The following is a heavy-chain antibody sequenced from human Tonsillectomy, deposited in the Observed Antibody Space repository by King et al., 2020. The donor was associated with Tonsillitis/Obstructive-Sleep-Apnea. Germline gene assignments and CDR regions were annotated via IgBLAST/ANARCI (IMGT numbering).Heavy chain of an antibody. CDR3: VRVSGSYYLDY. CDR2: TRNKASSYST. D-gene: IGHD1-26*01. J-gene: IGHJ4*02. Sequence: VQLVESGGGLVQPGGSLRLSCAASGFTFSDHYMDWVRQAPGKGLEWVGRTRNKASSYSTEYAASVKGRFTISRDDSKNSLYLQVNTLRTDDTAVYYCVRVSGSYYLDYWGQGPLATVSS. V-gene: IGHV3-72*01. CDR1: GFTFSDHY.